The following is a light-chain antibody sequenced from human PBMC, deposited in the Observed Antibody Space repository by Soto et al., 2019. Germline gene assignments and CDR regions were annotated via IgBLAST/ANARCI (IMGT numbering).Light chain of an antibody. J-gene: IGLJ3*02. CDR3: CSYAGSSIWV. V-gene: IGLV2-23*01. CDR2: DDN. CDR1: SSDVGSYNL. Sequence: QSVLTQPASVSGSPGQSITISCTGTSSDVGSYNLVSWYQQHPGKAPKFMLYDDNRRPSGISNRFSGSKSGNTAFLTISGLQAEDEADYYFCSYAGSSIWVFGGGTKLTVL.